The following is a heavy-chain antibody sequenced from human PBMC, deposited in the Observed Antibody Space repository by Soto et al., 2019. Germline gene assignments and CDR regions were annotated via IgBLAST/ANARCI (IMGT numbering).Heavy chain of an antibody. V-gene: IGHV4-61*01. D-gene: IGHD1-26*01. J-gene: IGHJ6*02. Sequence: SETLSLTCTVSGGSVSSGSYYWSWIRQPPGKGLEWIGYIYYSGSTNYNPSLKSRVTISVDTSKNQFSLKLSSVTAADTAVYYCAIEGRAAYYYYGMDVWGQGTAVTVSS. CDR3: AIEGRAAYYYYGMDV. CDR1: GGSVSSGSYY. CDR2: IYYSGST.